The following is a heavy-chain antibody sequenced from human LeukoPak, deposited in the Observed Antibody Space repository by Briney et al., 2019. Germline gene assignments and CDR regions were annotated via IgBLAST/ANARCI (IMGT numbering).Heavy chain of an antibody. V-gene: IGHV3-7*01. J-gene: IGHJ4*02. D-gene: IGHD5-18*01. CDR1: GFTFSSYW. CDR2: IKQDGSEK. CDR3: ARDPGIRLLTHFDY. Sequence: GGSLRLSCAASGFTFSSYWMSWVRQAPGKGLEWVANIKQDGSEKYYVDSVKGRFTISRDNAKNSLYLQMNSLRAEDTAVYYCARDPGIRLLTHFDYWGQGTLVTVSS.